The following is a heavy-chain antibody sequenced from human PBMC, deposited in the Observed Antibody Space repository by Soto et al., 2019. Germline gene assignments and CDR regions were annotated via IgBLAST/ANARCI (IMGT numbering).Heavy chain of an antibody. D-gene: IGHD4-17*01. V-gene: IGHV1-18*01. CDR3: ARSGSTDGDYVWWFDP. CDR2: ISAYNGNT. J-gene: IGHJ5*02. CDR1: GYTFTSYG. Sequence: ASVKVSCKASGYTFTSYGISWVRQAPGQGLEWMGWISAYNGNTNYVQKLQGRVTMTTDTSTSTAYIELRSLRSDDTAVYYCARSGSTDGDYVWWFDPWGQGTLVTVSS.